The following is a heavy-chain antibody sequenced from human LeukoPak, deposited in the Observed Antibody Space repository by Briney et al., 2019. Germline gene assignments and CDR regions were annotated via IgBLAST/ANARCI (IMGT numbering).Heavy chain of an antibody. CDR3: ARDYYDFWSGYYMDH. Sequence: ASVKVSCKASGYTFTSYDINWVRQAPGQGLEWMGWMNPNSGNTGYAQKFQGRVTMTRNTSISTAYMELSSLRSEDTAVYYCARDYYDFWSGYYMDHWGQGTLVTVSS. V-gene: IGHV1-8*01. CDR2: MNPNSGNT. D-gene: IGHD3-3*01. J-gene: IGHJ4*02. CDR1: GYTFTSYD.